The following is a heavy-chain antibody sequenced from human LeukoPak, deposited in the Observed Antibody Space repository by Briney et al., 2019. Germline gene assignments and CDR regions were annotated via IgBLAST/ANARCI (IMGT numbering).Heavy chain of an antibody. Sequence: GGTLRLSCAASGFTFDDYGMSWVRQAPGKGLEWVSGINWNGGSTAYADSVKGRFTISRDNAKNSLYLQMNSLRAEDTAFYYCARQERGPGGDYDGDYFDYWGQGTLVTVCS. CDR2: INWNGGST. CDR3: ARQERGPGGDYDGDYFDY. V-gene: IGHV3-20*04. D-gene: IGHD4-17*01. J-gene: IGHJ4*02. CDR1: GFTFDDYG.